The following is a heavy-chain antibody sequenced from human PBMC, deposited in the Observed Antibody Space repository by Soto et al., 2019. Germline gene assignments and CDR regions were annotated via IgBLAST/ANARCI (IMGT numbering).Heavy chain of an antibody. Sequence: ASVKVSCKASGYTFTSYGISWVRQAPGQGLEWMGWISAYNGNTNYAQKLQGRVTMTTDTSTSTAYMELRSLRSDDTAVYYCARTKRYCSSTSCPTDYWGQGTLVTVSS. J-gene: IGHJ4*02. D-gene: IGHD2-2*01. V-gene: IGHV1-18*01. CDR2: ISAYNGNT. CDR3: ARTKRYCSSTSCPTDY. CDR1: GYTFTSYG.